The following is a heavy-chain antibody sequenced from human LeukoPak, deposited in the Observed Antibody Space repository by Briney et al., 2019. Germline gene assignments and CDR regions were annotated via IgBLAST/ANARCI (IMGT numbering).Heavy chain of an antibody. CDR3: ARDLPSSSWYEDAFDI. CDR2: ISYDGSNK. D-gene: IGHD6-13*01. J-gene: IGHJ3*02. V-gene: IGHV3-30*07. CDR1: GFTFSSYA. Sequence: PGRSLRLSCAASGFTFSSYAMHWVRQAPGKGLEWVAVISYDGSNKYYADSVKGRFTISRDNAKNSLYLQMNSLRAEDTAVYYCARDLPSSSWYEDAFDIWGQGTKVTVSS.